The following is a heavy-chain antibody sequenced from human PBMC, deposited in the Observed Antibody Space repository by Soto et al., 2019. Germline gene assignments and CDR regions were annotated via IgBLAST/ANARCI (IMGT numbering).Heavy chain of an antibody. D-gene: IGHD5-18*01. CDR1: GFTFSNYP. Sequence: EVQLLESGGGLVQPGGSLRLSCAASGFTFSNYPMSWLRQPPGKGLEWVSAISGSGDRTYYADSVKGRFTISRDNSKNTLYLQMNSLRAEDSAVYYCVKERSGHSYADSWGQGTLVTVS. CDR2: ISGSGDRT. CDR3: VKERSGHSYADS. V-gene: IGHV3-23*01. J-gene: IGHJ4*02.